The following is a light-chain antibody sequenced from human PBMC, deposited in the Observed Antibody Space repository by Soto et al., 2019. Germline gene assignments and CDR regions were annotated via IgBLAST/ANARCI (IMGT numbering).Light chain of an antibody. V-gene: IGKV1-5*03. Sequence: DIQMTQSPSTLSASLGDRVTITCRASQSISSWLAWYQQKPGKAPKLLIYKASTLESGVPSRFSGSGSRIEFTLTISSLQPDDFATYYCQQYNTYSRTFGQGTKVEIK. CDR3: QQYNTYSRT. CDR2: KAS. CDR1: QSISSW. J-gene: IGKJ1*01.